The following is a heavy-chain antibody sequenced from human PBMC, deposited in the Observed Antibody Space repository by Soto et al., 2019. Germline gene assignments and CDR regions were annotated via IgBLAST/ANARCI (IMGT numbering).Heavy chain of an antibody. V-gene: IGHV3-7*01. CDR2: IKQDGSEK. CDR1: GFTFSTYW. J-gene: IGHJ4*02. Sequence: EVQLVESGGGLVQPGGSLRLSCAVSGFTFSTYWMTWVRQAPGKGLEWVANIKQDGSEKYYVESVKGRFTISRDNAKNSVYLQMNSLRDEDTAIYYCARVLPTVTDYWGQGTLVAVSS. CDR3: ARVLPTVTDY. D-gene: IGHD4-17*01.